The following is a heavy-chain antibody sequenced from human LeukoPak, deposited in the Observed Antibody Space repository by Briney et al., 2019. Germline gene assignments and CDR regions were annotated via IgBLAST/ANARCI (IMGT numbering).Heavy chain of an antibody. V-gene: IGHV3-30*18. D-gene: IGHD1-26*01. Sequence: GSLRLSCAASGFTFSSYGMHWVRQAPGKGLEWVAVISYDGSNKYYADSVKGRFTISRDNSKNTLYLQMNSLRAEDTAVYYCAKAQGEGELLHYYYYYGMDVWGQGTTVTVSS. CDR1: GFTFSSYG. CDR2: ISYDGSNK. J-gene: IGHJ6*02. CDR3: AKAQGEGELLHYYYYYGMDV.